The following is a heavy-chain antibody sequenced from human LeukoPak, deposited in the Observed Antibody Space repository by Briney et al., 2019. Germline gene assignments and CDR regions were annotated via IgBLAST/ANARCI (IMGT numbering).Heavy chain of an antibody. CDR1: GGSISSSTYY. Sequence: ASETLSLTCTVSGGSISSSTYYWGWIRQPPGKGLEWIGTIYYSGSTYYNLSLKSRVTISVDTSKNQFSLRLSSVTAADTAVYYCARSYPPYCSSTSCYAQGRAYYFDYWGQGTLVTVSS. J-gene: IGHJ4*02. D-gene: IGHD2-2*01. V-gene: IGHV4-39*01. CDR3: ARSYPPYCSSTSCYAQGRAYYFDY. CDR2: IYYSGST.